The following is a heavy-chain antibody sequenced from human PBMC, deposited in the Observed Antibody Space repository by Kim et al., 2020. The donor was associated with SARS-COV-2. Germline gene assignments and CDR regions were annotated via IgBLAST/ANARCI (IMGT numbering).Heavy chain of an antibody. CDR2: ISYDGSNK. Sequence: GGSLRLSCAASGFTFSSYAMHWVRQAPGKGLEWVAVISYDGSNKYYADSVKGRFTISRDNSKNTLYLQMNSLRAEDTAVYYCASMDPSGMGDSSGEDNDYWGQGTLVTVSS. CDR1: GFTFSSYA. D-gene: IGHD3-22*01. V-gene: IGHV3-30*04. CDR3: ASMDPSGMGDSSGEDNDY. J-gene: IGHJ4*02.